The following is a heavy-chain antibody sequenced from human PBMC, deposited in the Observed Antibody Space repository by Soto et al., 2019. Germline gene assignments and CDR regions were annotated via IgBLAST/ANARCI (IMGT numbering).Heavy chain of an antibody. Sequence: QVQLVQSGAEVKKPGASVKVSCKASGYTFTSYGISWVRQAPGQGLEWMGWISAYNGNTNYAQKLQGRGSMTTDASTSTAYMGLRSVGSDDPAVYYRERERGIRAFDYWGEGTLVTVS. CDR1: GYTFTSYG. CDR2: ISAYNGNT. V-gene: IGHV1-18*01. J-gene: IGHJ4*02. CDR3: ERERGIRAFDY. D-gene: IGHD3-16*01.